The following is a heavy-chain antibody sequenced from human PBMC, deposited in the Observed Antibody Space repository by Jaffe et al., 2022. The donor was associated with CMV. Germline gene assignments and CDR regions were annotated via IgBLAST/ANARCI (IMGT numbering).Heavy chain of an antibody. CDR2: IYYSGST. Sequence: QLQLQESGPGLVKPSETLSLTCTVSGGSISSSSYYWGWIRQPPGKGLEWIGSIYYSGSTYYNPSLKSRVTISVDTSKNQFSLKLSSVTAADTAVYYCARRVYGDYGVDYWGQGTLVTVSS. V-gene: IGHV4-39*01. CDR1: GGSISSSSYY. J-gene: IGHJ4*02. D-gene: IGHD4-17*01. CDR3: ARRVYGDYGVDY.